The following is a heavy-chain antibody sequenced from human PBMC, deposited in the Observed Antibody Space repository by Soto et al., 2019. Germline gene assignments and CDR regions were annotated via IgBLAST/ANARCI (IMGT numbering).Heavy chain of an antibody. CDR1: GFTFGSYA. D-gene: IGHD3-3*01. Sequence: EVQLLESGGGLVKPGGSLRLSCVASGFTFGSYAMSWVRQAPGQGLDWVSTISGGDTTQYAESVKGRFTISRDKAKNTLYLQMSTLRVEDTAVYYCGPGGDRATFWTDWGQGPLVTVSS. CDR2: ISGGDTT. J-gene: IGHJ4*02. CDR3: GPGGDRATFWTD. V-gene: IGHV3-23*01.